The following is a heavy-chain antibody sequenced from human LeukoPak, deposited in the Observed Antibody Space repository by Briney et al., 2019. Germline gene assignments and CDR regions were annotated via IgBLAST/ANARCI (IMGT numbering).Heavy chain of an antibody. CDR1: GYTFTSHY. J-gene: IGHJ6*02. V-gene: IGHV1-46*01. CDR2: ISPSGGST. Sequence: ASVKVSCKASGYTFTSHYIHWVRHAPGQGLEWMGMISPSGGSTSYPQKFQGRVTITADKSTSTAYMELSSLRSEDTAVYYCARDLDYGDYYYYYGMDVWGQGTTVTVSS. CDR3: ARDLDYGDYYYYYGMDV. D-gene: IGHD4-17*01.